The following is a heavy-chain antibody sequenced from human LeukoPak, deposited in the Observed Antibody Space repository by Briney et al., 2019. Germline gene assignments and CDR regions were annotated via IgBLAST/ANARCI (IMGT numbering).Heavy chain of an antibody. J-gene: IGHJ4*02. CDR1: SYSISSGYY. D-gene: IGHD2-8*01. V-gene: IGHV4-38-2*02. CDR2: INYSGST. Sequence: PSETLSLTCTVSSYSISSGYYWGWIRQPPGKGLEWIGSINYSGSTYYNPSLKSRVTISVDTSKNQFSLKLSSVTAADTAVYYCARDPGYCTNGLCDYWGQGTLVTVSS. CDR3: ARDPGYCTNGLCDY.